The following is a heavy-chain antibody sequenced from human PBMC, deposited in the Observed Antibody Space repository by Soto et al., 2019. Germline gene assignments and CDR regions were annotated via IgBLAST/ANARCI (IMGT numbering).Heavy chain of an antibody. CDR2: INVYNGNT. J-gene: IGHJ4*02. D-gene: IGHD6-13*01. CDR1: GYTFTSFG. Sequence: QVQLVQSGTEVKKPGASVKVSCKASGYTFTSFGIGWVRQAPGQGLEWMGWINVYNGNTYYVQQLEGRVTMTTDTSTRTTYMDLRSLRSDDTGVYYCARVPFSSSWYGVDYWGQGTLITVPS. V-gene: IGHV1-18*01. CDR3: ARVPFSSSWYGVDY.